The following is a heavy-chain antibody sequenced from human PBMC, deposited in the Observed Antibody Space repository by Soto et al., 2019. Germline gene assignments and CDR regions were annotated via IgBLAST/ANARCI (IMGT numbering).Heavy chain of an antibody. Sequence: EVQLVETGGGLIQPGGSLRLSCAASGFTVSSNYMSWVRQAPGKGLEWVSVIYSGGSTYYADSVKGRFTISRDNSKNTLYVQMNSLRAEDTAVYYCARYYYDSSGNTHDAFDIWGQGTMVTVSS. D-gene: IGHD3-22*01. V-gene: IGHV3-53*02. CDR3: ARYYYDSSGNTHDAFDI. CDR2: IYSGGST. CDR1: GFTVSSNY. J-gene: IGHJ3*02.